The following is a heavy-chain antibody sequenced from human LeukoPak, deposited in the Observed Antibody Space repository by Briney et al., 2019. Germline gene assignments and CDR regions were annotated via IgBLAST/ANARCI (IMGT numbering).Heavy chain of an antibody. D-gene: IGHD3-9*01. CDR2: ISSSSSYT. J-gene: IGHJ4*02. CDR3: AREGNDILTGYPDYFDY. Sequence: PGGSLRLSCAASGFTFSDYYMSWIRQAPGKGLGWVSYISSSSSYTNYADSVKGRFTISRDNAKNSLYLQMNSLRAEDTAVYYCAREGNDILTGYPDYFDYWGQGTLVTVSS. V-gene: IGHV3-11*06. CDR1: GFTFSDYY.